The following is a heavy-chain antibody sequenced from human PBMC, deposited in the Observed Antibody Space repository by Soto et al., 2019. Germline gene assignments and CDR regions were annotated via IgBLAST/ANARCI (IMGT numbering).Heavy chain of an antibody. CDR3: ARGYCSWTSCSNYGLDV. J-gene: IGHJ6*02. V-gene: IGHV3-21*01. Sequence: EVQLVESGGGLVKPGGSLRLSCAVSGFTFSSYSMNWVRQTPGKGLEWVSFISSSSSYINYADSVKGRVTISRDNAKNSLYLQMNSLRAEATAVYYCARGYCSWTSCSNYGLDVWGQGTTVTVSS. CDR2: ISSSSSYI. D-gene: IGHD2-2*01. CDR1: GFTFSSYS.